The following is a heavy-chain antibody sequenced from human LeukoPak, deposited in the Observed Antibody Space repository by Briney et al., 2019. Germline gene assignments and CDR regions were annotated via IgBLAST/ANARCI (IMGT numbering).Heavy chain of an antibody. CDR3: ARVGHIVAAGTYDY. Sequence: PSETLSLTCTVSGDSISSYYWSWIRQPPGKGLEWLGNIFYSGSPNYNPSLKSRVTTSFDTSKNQFSLKLSFVTAADTAVYYCARVGHIVAAGTYDYWGQGTLVTVSS. CDR1: GDSISSYY. V-gene: IGHV4-59*12. CDR2: IFYSGSP. D-gene: IGHD6-13*01. J-gene: IGHJ4*02.